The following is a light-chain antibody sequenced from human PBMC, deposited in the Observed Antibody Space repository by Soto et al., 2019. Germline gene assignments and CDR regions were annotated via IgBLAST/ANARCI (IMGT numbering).Light chain of an antibody. J-gene: IGLJ1*01. CDR1: SSNIGNNY. Sequence: QSVLTQPPSGSAAPGQKVTISCSGSSSNIGNNYVSWYQQLPGTAPKLLIYENNKRPSGIPDRFSGSKSGTSATLGITGLQTGDEADYYCGTWDSSLSAGYVFGTGTKLTVL. V-gene: IGLV1-51*02. CDR3: GTWDSSLSAGYV. CDR2: ENN.